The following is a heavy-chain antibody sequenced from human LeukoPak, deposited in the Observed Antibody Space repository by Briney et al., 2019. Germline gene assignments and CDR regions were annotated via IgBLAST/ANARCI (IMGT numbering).Heavy chain of an antibody. D-gene: IGHD4-17*01. J-gene: IGHJ4*02. CDR2: IYHSGST. CDR3: ARVKYGDYHPSLGFDY. Sequence: PSETLSLTCAVSGGSISSSNWWSWVRQPPGKGLEWIGEIYHSGSTNYNPSLKSRVTISVDKSKNQFSLKLSSVTAADTAVYYCARVKYGDYHPSLGFDYWGQGTLVTVSS. CDR1: GGSISSSNW. V-gene: IGHV4-4*02.